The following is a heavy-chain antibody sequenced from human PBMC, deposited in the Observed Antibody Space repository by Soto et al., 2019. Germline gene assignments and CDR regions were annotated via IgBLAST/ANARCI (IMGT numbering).Heavy chain of an antibody. J-gene: IGHJ4*02. V-gene: IGHV4-34*01. D-gene: IGHD3-3*01. CDR2: INHSGST. Sequence: SETLSLTCAVYGGSFSGYYWSWIRQPPGKGLEWIGEINHSGSTNYNPSLKSRVTISVDTSKNQFSLKLSSVTAADTAVYYCARRITIFGVAVKFDYWGQGTLVTVSS. CDR1: GGSFSGYY. CDR3: ARRITIFGVAVKFDY.